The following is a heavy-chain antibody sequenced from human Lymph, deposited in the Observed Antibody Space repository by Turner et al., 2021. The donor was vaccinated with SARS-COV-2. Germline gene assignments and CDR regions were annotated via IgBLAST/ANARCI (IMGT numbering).Heavy chain of an antibody. Sequence: QVLLVQSGAEEKKPGVLVMVSCKASGYTFRGYYMPWVRQAPGQGLEWMGWINPNSGGTNYAQKFQGRVTMTRDTSISTAYMELSRLRSDDTAVYYCARDVERYNDFWSGYSGGYGLDVWGQGTTVTVSS. CDR1: GYTFRGYY. V-gene: IGHV1-2*02. CDR3: ARDVERYNDFWSGYSGGYGLDV. J-gene: IGHJ6*02. CDR2: INPNSGGT. D-gene: IGHD3-3*01.